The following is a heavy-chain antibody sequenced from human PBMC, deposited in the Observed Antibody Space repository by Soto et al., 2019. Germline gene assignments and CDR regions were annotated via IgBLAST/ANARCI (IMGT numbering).Heavy chain of an antibody. D-gene: IGHD6-13*01. CDR3: ASSPAYGSSWYGIPPDLSHGMDV. V-gene: IGHV1-46*01. CDR2: INPRGGIT. CDR1: GYTFTSYY. Sequence: VSCKASGYTFTSYYIHWVRQAPGQGLEWMGIINPRGGITTYAQKFQGRLTMTGDTSTSTVYMELSSLTSEDTAMYHCASSPAYGSSWYGIPPDLSHGMDVWGQGTTVTVSS. J-gene: IGHJ6*02.